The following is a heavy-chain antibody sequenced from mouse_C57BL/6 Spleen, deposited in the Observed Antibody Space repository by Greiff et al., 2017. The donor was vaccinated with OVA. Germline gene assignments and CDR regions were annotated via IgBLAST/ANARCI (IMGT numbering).Heavy chain of an antibody. J-gene: IGHJ2*01. CDR3: AIHDLTTVVATDY. CDR1: GYTFTSYW. Sequence: QVHVKQPGAELVKPGASVKVSCKASGYTFTSYWMHWVKQRPGQGLEWIGRIHPSDSDTNYNQKFKGKATLTVDKSSSTAYMQLSSLTSEASAVYYCAIHDLTTVVATDYWGQGTTLTVSS. V-gene: IGHV1-74*01. CDR2: IHPSDSDT. D-gene: IGHD1-1*01.